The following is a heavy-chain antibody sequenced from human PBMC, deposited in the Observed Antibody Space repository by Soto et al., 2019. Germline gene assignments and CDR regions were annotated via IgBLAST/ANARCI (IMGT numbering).Heavy chain of an antibody. Sequence: EVQLLESGGGLVQPGGSLRLSFAASGFPLSTYGMSWVRQAPGKGLEWVSSITGTGGDTYYADSVKGRFTSSRDNSNNMLYLQMNSLRVEDTAVYYCARIRGYWYGLDVWGQGTTITVSS. V-gene: IGHV3-23*01. CDR3: ARIRGYWYGLDV. CDR2: ITGTGGDT. CDR1: GFPLSTYG. J-gene: IGHJ6*02.